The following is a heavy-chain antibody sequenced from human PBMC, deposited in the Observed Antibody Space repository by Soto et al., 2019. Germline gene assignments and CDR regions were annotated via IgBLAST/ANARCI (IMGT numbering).Heavy chain of an antibody. CDR2: INHSGSS. Sequence: SETLSLTCGVSGGSFGGYYWSWIRQPPGKGMEWIGEINHSGSSNYNQSLKSRVTISIDTSTNQFSLKLTSVTAADTAVYYCARVAEREPDDAFDIWGQGTMVTVSS. V-gene: IGHV4-34*01. CDR1: GGSFGGYY. D-gene: IGHD1-1*01. CDR3: ARVAEREPDDAFDI. J-gene: IGHJ3*02.